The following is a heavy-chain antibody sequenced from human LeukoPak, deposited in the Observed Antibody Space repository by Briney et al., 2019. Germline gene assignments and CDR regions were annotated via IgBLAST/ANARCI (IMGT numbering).Heavy chain of an antibody. D-gene: IGHD6-19*01. CDR1: GGSISSSNW. J-gene: IGHJ5*02. CDR3: ARARTGYSSGPRWFDP. CDR2: IYHSGST. Sequence: PSGTLSLTCAVSGGSISSSNWWSWVRQPPGKGLEWIGEIYHSGSTNYNPSLKSRVTISVDKSKNQFSLKLSSVTAADTAVYYCARARTGYSSGPRWFDPWGQGTLVTVSS. V-gene: IGHV4-4*02.